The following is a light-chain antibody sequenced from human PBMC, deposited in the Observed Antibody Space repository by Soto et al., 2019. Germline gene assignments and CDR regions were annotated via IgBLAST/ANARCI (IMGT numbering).Light chain of an antibody. Sequence: EIGSTQSPGTLSLSPGERATLSCRASQSLTNSFIAWYQQKPGQAPRLLIYDTSSRATGIPDRFSGSGSGTDFTLTISRLEPEDFAVFFCQQYGTSEIIFGQGTRLEIK. V-gene: IGKV3-20*01. CDR2: DTS. J-gene: IGKJ5*01. CDR1: QSLTNSF. CDR3: QQYGTSEII.